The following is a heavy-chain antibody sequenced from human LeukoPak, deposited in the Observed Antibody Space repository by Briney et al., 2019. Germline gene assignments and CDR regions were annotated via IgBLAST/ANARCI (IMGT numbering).Heavy chain of an antibody. CDR2: INHSGDT. CDR1: GGSFRGYF. J-gene: IGHJ1*01. V-gene: IGHV4-34*01. CDR3: SRSRYSSGWDGGYFQQ. D-gene: IGHD6-19*01. Sequence: SETLSLTCAVYGGSFRGYFWTWIRQPPGKGLEWIGEINHSGDTDHHPSLKSRVTMSIDMSKNQFSLNLTSVTAADTAVYYCSRSRYSSGWDGGYFQQWGQGAL.